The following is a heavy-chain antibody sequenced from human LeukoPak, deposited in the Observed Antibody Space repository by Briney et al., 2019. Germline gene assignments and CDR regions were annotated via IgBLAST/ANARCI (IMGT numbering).Heavy chain of an antibody. CDR1: GFTFSNAW. CDR2: IKSKTDGGTT. J-gene: IGHJ3*02. Sequence: GSLRLSCAASGFTFSNAWMSWVRQAPGKGLEWVGRIKSKTDGGTTDYAAPVKGRFTISRDDSKNTLYLQMNSLKTEDTAVYYCTTEIVVVLDDAFDIWGQGTMVTVSS. V-gene: IGHV3-15*01. CDR3: TTEIVVVLDDAFDI. D-gene: IGHD3-22*01.